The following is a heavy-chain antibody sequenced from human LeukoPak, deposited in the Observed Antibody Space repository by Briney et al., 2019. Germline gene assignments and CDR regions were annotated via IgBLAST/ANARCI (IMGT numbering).Heavy chain of an antibody. CDR3: ASFSGYYYYFYY. D-gene: IGHD3-22*01. CDR2: IKQDGSEK. J-gene: IGHJ4*02. CDR1: GFTLSSYW. Sequence: GGSLRLFCAASGFTLSSYWMTWVRQASGKGLEWVANIKQDGSEKYYVDSVKGRFTISRDNAKNSLYLQMNSLRAEDTAVYYCASFSGYYYYFYYWGQGTQVTVSS. V-gene: IGHV3-7*01.